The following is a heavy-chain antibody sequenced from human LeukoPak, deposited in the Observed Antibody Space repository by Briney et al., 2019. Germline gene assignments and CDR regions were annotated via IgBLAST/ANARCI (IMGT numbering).Heavy chain of an antibody. D-gene: IGHD3-10*01. CDR1: GGTFSSYA. Sequence: SVKVSCKASGGTFSSYAISWVRQAPGQGLEWMGGIIPIFGTANYAQKFQGRVTITADESTSTAYMELSSLRSEDTAVYYCAREFYGSGYLWAFDYWGQGTLVTVSS. J-gene: IGHJ4*02. CDR2: IIPIFGTA. V-gene: IGHV1-69*13. CDR3: AREFYGSGYLWAFDY.